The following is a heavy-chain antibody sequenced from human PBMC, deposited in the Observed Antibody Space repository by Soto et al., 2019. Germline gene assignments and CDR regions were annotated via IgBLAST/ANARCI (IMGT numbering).Heavy chain of an antibody. Sequence: GGSLRLSCAASGFSFSSFTMHWVRQAPGKGLGGVALISHDGSNKYYADSVKGRFTISRDNFKNTLYLQMNSPRGEDTALYHCARATVPYGLDVWGQGTTLTVS. V-gene: IGHV3-30-3*01. CDR2: ISHDGSNK. CDR1: GFSFSSFT. J-gene: IGHJ6*02. CDR3: ARATVPYGLDV.